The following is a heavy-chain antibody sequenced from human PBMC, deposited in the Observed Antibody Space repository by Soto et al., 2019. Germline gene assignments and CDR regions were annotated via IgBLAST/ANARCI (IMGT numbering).Heavy chain of an antibody. D-gene: IGHD1-26*01. J-gene: IGHJ4*02. CDR3: AKDREIVGATFDY. CDR2: ISDRGDIK. CDR1: GCTFISDT. V-gene: IGHV3-23*01. Sequence: LILSCAASGCTFISDTVTWVRHVPGKGLEWVSSISDRGDIKYYADSVKGRFTISRDNSKKTMYLQVNSLRAEDTAVYYCAKDREIVGATFDYWGQGTLVPGS.